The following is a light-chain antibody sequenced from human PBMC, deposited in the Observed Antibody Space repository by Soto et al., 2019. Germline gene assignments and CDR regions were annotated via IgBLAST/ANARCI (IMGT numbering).Light chain of an antibody. J-gene: IGKJ4*01. V-gene: IGKV3-15*01. Sequence: EVVLTQSPATLSVSPGERATLSCRASQSISSNLAWYQQKPGQAARLLIYGASTRATGIPARFSGSGSGTEFSLTISSLQSEDFAVYYCQQYHEWPLTFGGGTKVEIK. CDR1: QSISSN. CDR2: GAS. CDR3: QQYHEWPLT.